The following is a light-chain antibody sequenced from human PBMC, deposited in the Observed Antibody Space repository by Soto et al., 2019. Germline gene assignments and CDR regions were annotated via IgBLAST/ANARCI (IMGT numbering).Light chain of an antibody. CDR3: QQYNNWPPT. J-gene: IGKJ1*01. V-gene: IGKV3-15*01. Sequence: EIVMTQSPATLSVSPGERATLSCRASQSVSSNLAWYQQKPGQAPRLLIYGASTRTTGIPARLSGSGSGTEFTLTISSLQSEDFAVYYCQQYNNWPPTLGQGTKVEIK. CDR1: QSVSSN. CDR2: GAS.